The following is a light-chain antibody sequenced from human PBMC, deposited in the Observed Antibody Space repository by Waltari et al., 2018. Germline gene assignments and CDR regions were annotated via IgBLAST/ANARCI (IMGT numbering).Light chain of an antibody. J-gene: IGKJ2*01. Sequence: EIQLTQFPSSLSASVGDRVTITCRASQTIATFLNWYQQKPGRAPTLLIYAASNLQSGVPSRFSGSGSVTEYTLTINSLQPEXFATYFCQQSYGTPPYTFGQGTRLEIK. CDR2: AAS. CDR3: QQSYGTPPYT. V-gene: IGKV1-39*01. CDR1: QTIATF.